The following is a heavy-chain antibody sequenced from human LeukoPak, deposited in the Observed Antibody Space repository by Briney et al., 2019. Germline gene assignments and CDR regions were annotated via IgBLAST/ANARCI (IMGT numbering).Heavy chain of an antibody. CDR2: IVPASGGA. Sequence: ASVKVSCKASGYTFTNYWLHWVRQAPGQGLEWMGWIVPASGGATYPEKFRGRVTMTRDTSISTAYMELSGLMSDDTAVYYCARSAGRYCSIIPCSGEHGAFDMWGQGTMVTVSS. D-gene: IGHD2-8*01. V-gene: IGHV1-2*02. CDR3: ARSAGRYCSIIPCSGEHGAFDM. CDR1: GYTFTNYW. J-gene: IGHJ3*02.